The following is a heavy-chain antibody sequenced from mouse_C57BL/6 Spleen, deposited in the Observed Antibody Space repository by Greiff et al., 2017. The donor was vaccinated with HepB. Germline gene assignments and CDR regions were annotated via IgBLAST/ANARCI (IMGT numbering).Heavy chain of an antibody. Sequence: VQLVESGPGLVQPSQSLSITCTVSGFSLTSYGVHWVRQSPGKGLEWLGVIWSGGSTDYNAAFISRLSISKDNSKSQVFFKMNSLQADDTAIYYCASHYGSSHYYAMDYWGQGTSVTVSS. V-gene: IGHV2-2*01. CDR3: ASHYGSSHYYAMDY. CDR1: GFSLTSYG. CDR2: IWSGGST. D-gene: IGHD1-1*01. J-gene: IGHJ4*01.